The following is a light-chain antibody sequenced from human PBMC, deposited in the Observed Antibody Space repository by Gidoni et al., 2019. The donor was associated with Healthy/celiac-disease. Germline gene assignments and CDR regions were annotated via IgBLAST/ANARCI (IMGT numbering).Light chain of an antibody. CDR3: QQYGSALLT. J-gene: IGKJ4*01. V-gene: IGKV3-20*01. CDR2: GAS. Sequence: IVLTQSPGTLSLSPGERATLSCRASQSVSSSYLAWYQQKPGQAPRLLIYGASSRATGIPDRFSGSGSGTDFTLTISRLEPEDVAVYYCQQYGSALLTFGGXTKVEIK. CDR1: QSVSSSY.